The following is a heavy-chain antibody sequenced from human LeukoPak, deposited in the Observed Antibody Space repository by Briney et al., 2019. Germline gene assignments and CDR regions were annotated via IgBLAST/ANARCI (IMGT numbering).Heavy chain of an antibody. J-gene: IGHJ4*02. V-gene: IGHV3-74*01. CDR1: GFTFSSYW. CDR3: ARGGPYSASDY. Sequence: GGSLRLSCAASGFTFSSYWMHWVRQAPGKGPVWVSRISSDGSSTSYADSVKGRFTISRDNAKNTLHLQMNSLRAEDTAVYYCARGGPYSASDYWGQGTLVTVSS. D-gene: IGHD1-26*01. CDR2: ISSDGSST.